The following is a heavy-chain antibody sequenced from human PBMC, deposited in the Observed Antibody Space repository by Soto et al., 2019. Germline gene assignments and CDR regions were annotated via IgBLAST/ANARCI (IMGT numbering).Heavy chain of an antibody. CDR1: GYTFTSYA. J-gene: IGHJ5*02. Sequence: QVQLVQSGAEGKKPGASGKVSCKASGYTFTSYAMNWVRQAPGQRLEWMGGINAGNGNTKYSQKFQGRVTITRDTSASTAYMELSSLRSEDTAVYYCARDPGYSDGNTWGQGTLVTVSS. CDR3: ARDPGYSDGNT. D-gene: IGHD5-18*01. CDR2: INAGNGNT. V-gene: IGHV1-3*01.